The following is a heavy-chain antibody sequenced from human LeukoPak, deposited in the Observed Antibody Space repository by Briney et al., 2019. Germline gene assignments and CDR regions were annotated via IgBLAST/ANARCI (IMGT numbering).Heavy chain of an antibody. J-gene: IGHJ3*02. Sequence: GGSLRLSCAASGFTFSNYIMDWVRQAPGKGLEWVSSISTGSSYIYYADSVKGRFTISRDNAKNSLYLQMNSLRAEDTAVYYCARVGATTHAFDIWGQGTMVTVSS. CDR3: ARVGATTHAFDI. D-gene: IGHD1-26*01. CDR2: ISTGSSYI. V-gene: IGHV3-21*01. CDR1: GFTFSNYI.